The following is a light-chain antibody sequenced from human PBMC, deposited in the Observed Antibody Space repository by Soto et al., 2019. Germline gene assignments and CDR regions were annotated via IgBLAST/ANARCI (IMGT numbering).Light chain of an antibody. J-gene: IGLJ1*01. CDR1: SSDVGGYNY. CDR3: SSYTTSNTRQIV. V-gene: IGLV2-14*03. CDR2: DVS. Sequence: QSVLTRPASVSGSPGQSITISCTGTSSDVGGYNYVSWYQHHPGKAPKLMIYDVSNRPSGVSNRSSGSKSGNTASLTISGLQPEDEADYYCSSYTTSNTRQIVFGTGTKVTVL.